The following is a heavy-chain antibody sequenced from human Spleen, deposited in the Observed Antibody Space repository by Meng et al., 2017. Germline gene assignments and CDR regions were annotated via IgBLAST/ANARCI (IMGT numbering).Heavy chain of an antibody. CDR1: GGSLSSSHW. D-gene: IGHD6-19*01. J-gene: IGHJ4*02. Sequence: VQLQESVPGLVKPSGTLSRTCAVSGGSLSSSHWWSWVRQPPGKGLEWIGEIYRDGSTNYNPSLKSRVTISVDKSKDQFSLKLTSVTAADTAVYYCARAVRAVAGYYFDYWGQGTLVTVSS. CDR2: IYRDGST. V-gene: IGHV4-4*02. CDR3: ARAVRAVAGYYFDY.